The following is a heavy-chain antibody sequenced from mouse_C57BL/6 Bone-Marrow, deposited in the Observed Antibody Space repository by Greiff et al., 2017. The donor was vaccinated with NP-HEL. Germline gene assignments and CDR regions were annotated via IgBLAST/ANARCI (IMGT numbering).Heavy chain of an antibody. J-gene: IGHJ2*01. Sequence: DVQLVESGGDLVKPGGSLKLSCAASGFTFSSYGMSWVRQTPDKRLEWVATISSGGSYTCYPDSVKGRFTISRDNAKNTLYLQMSSLKSEDTAMYYCARHWRWSRDFDYWGQGTTLTVSS. CDR1: GFTFSSYG. CDR2: ISSGGSYT. D-gene: IGHD2-2*01. CDR3: ARHWRWSRDFDY. V-gene: IGHV5-6*01.